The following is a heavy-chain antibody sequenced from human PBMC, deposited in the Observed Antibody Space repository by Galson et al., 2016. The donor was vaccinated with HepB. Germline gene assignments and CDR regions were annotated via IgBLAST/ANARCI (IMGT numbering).Heavy chain of an antibody. CDR1: GFIFDDYA. CDR2: IRSKTYSGTT. CDR3: ARDAWFYDSWTYDYFEY. J-gene: IGHJ4*02. Sequence: SLRLSCATSGFIFDDYAMSWFRQAPGKGLEWVGFIRSKTYSGTTEYAASVKGRFTISRDDSKSTVYLQMNSLKTEDTAAYYCARDAWFYDSWTYDYFEYWGQGTLVTVSS. V-gene: IGHV3-49*03. D-gene: IGHD3/OR15-3a*01.